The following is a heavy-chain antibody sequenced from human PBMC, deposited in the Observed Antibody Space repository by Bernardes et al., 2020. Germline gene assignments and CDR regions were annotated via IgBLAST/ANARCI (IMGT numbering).Heavy chain of an antibody. CDR2: INHSGST. V-gene: IGHV4-34*01. D-gene: IGHD3-3*01. CDR1: GGSFSGYY. J-gene: IGHJ6*02. Sequence: SETLSLTCAVYGGSFSGYYWSWIRQPPGKGLEWIGEINHSGSTNYNPSLKSRVTISVDTSKNQFSLKLSSVTAADTAVYYCARGRAQGYGYYDFWSGYLALGGMDVWGQGTTVTVSS. CDR3: ARGRAQGYGYYDFWSGYLALGGMDV.